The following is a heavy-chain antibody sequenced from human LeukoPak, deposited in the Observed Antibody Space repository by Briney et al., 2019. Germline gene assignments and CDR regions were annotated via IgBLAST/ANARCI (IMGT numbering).Heavy chain of an antibody. D-gene: IGHD3-22*01. Sequence: PSETLSLTCAVYGGSFSGYYWSWIRQPPGKGLEWIGEINHSGSTNYNPSLKSRVTISVDTSKNQFSLKLSSVTAADTAVYYCASDYYDSSGYYVGRKYYFDYWGQGTLVTVSS. CDR2: INHSGST. V-gene: IGHV4-34*01. CDR1: GGSFSGYY. J-gene: IGHJ4*02. CDR3: ASDYYDSSGYYVGRKYYFDY.